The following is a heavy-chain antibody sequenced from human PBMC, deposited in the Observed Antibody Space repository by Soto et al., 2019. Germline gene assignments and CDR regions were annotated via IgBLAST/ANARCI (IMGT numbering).Heavy chain of an antibody. CDR3: AKGDNLGPKTGYAFDP. J-gene: IGHJ5*02. CDR2: AYYRSRWQY. V-gene: IGHV6-1*01. Sequence: PSQTLSLTCAICGASVSNNGATWNWIRQSPSRGLEWLGRAYYRSRWQYDYATSVRSRITINPDTSNNQFSLQLNSVTPEDTAVYFCAKGDNLGPKTGYAFDPWGQGIMVTVSS. D-gene: IGHD5-12*01. CDR1: GASVSNNGAT.